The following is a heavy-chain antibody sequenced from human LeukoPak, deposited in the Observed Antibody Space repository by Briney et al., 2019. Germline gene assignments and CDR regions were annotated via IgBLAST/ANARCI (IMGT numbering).Heavy chain of an antibody. CDR3: ARRMGVAGLRGHYYFDY. D-gene: IGHD6-19*01. J-gene: IGHJ4*02. CDR2: ISASGTT. CDR1: GDSISSYF. Sequence: PSETLSLTCTVSGDSISSYFWSWIRQPPGKGLEWIGYISASGTTNSSPSLLSRVTMSIDTTKNQVSLKVRSVTAADTAMYFCARRMGVAGLRGHYYFDYWDQGTLAIVSS. V-gene: IGHV4-4*09.